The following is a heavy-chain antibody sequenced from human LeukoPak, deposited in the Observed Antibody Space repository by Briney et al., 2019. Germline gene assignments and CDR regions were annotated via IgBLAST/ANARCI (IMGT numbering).Heavy chain of an antibody. CDR1: GFIFRDHS. J-gene: IGHJ6*04. Sequence: PGGSLRLSCVGSGFIFRDHSMNWVRQAPGKGLEWVSYISSRGSTIYYADPVKGRLTISRDNAKNSVFLQMNGLRDEDTAVYYCARVQGVCNSTTCFVGNADVWGKGTTVIVSS. CDR2: ISSRGSTI. V-gene: IGHV3-48*02. CDR3: ARVQGVCNSTTCFVGNADV. D-gene: IGHD2-2*01.